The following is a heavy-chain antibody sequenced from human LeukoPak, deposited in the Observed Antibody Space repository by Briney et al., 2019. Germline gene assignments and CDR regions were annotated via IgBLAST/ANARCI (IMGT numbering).Heavy chain of an antibody. CDR2: INHSGST. V-gene: IGHV4-34*01. CDR1: GGSFSGYY. D-gene: IGHD4-11*01. Sequence: SETLSLTCAVYGGSFSGYYWSWIRQPPGKGLEWIGEINHSGSTNYNPSLKSRVTISVDTPKNQFSLKLSSVTAADTAVYYCARVGSNYVSVPPFDYWGQGTLVTVSS. J-gene: IGHJ4*02. CDR3: ARVGSNYVSVPPFDY.